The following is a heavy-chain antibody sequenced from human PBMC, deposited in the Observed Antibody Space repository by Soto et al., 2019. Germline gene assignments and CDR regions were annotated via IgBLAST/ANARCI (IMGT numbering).Heavy chain of an antibody. D-gene: IGHD5-18*01. CDR2: ISYDGSNK. V-gene: IGHV3-30-3*01. CDR3: ARDGYSYDLLSYYYYGMDV. J-gene: IGHJ6*02. Sequence: GGSLRLSCAASGFTFSSYAMHWVRQAPGKGLEWVAVISYDGSNKYYADSVKGRFTISRDNSKNTLYLQMNSLRAEDTAVYYCARDGYSYDLLSYYYYGMDVWGQGTTVTVSS. CDR1: GFTFSSYA.